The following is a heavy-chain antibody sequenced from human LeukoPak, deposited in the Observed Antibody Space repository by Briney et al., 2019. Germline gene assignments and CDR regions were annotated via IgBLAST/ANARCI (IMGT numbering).Heavy chain of an antibody. D-gene: IGHD3-3*01. CDR1: GYTFTSYG. Sequence: GASVKVSCKASGYTFTSYGISWVRQAPGQGLEWMGWISAYNGNTNYAQKLQGRVTMTTDTSTSTAYMELRSLRSDDTAVYYCARVSHVLRFLEWLPAPYCYYYYMDVWGKGTTVTVSS. CDR3: ARVSHVLRFLEWLPAPYCYYYYMDV. CDR2: ISAYNGNT. J-gene: IGHJ6*03. V-gene: IGHV1-18*01.